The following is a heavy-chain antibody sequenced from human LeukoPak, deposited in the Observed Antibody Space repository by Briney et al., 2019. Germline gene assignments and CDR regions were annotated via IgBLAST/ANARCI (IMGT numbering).Heavy chain of an antibody. CDR1: GFTFDDYA. Sequence: GGSLRLSCAASGFTFDDYAMHWVRQAPGKGLEWVSGISWNSGSIGYADPVKGRFTISRDNAKNSLYLQMNSLRAEDTALYYCAKDMSYDSSGYYFNWGQGTLVTVSS. J-gene: IGHJ4*02. V-gene: IGHV3-9*01. CDR2: ISWNSGSI. D-gene: IGHD3-22*01. CDR3: AKDMSYDSSGYYFN.